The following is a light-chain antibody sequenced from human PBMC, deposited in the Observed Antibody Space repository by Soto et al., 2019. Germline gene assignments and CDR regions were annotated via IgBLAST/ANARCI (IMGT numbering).Light chain of an antibody. J-gene: IGKJ4*01. Sequence: EIVLTQSPGTLSLSPGERATLSCRASQSVSSSYLAWYQQKPGQAPRLLIYGASSRATGIPDRFSGSGSGTDFTLTISRLEPEDGAVYYCQQYGSSPLTFGGGTNVEIK. CDR1: QSVSSSY. V-gene: IGKV3-20*01. CDR3: QQYGSSPLT. CDR2: GAS.